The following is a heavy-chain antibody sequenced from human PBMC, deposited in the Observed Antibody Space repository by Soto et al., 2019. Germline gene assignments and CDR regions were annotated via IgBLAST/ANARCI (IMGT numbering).Heavy chain of an antibody. D-gene: IGHD2-15*01. V-gene: IGHV3-23*01. CDR1: GFTFSIYA. CDR3: AKVYCSGGSSSLLRWWFDP. J-gene: IGHJ5*02. Sequence: GGSLRLSCAASGFTFSIYAMTWVRQAPGKGLEWVSTISGSGGSTYYADSVKGRFTISRDNSKNTLYLQMNNLRAEDATVYYCAKVYCSGGSSSLLRWWFDPWGQGALVTVSS. CDR2: ISGSGGST.